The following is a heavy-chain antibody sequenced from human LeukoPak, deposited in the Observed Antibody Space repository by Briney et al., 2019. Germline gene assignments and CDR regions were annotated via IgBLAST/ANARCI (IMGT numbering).Heavy chain of an antibody. V-gene: IGHV3-30*02. CDR3: AKDNYDYGDYDGGDY. CDR2: IRYDGSNK. Sequence: GGSLRLSCVASGFTFSSYGMHWVRQPPGKGLEWVAFIRYDGSNKYYADSVKGRFTISRDNSRDTLHLQMNSLRAEDTAVCYCAKDNYDYGDYDGGDYWGQGTLVTVSS. D-gene: IGHD4-17*01. CDR1: GFTFSSYG. J-gene: IGHJ4*02.